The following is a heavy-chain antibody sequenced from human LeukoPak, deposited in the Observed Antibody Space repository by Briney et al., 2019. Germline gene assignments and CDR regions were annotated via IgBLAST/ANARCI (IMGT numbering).Heavy chain of an antibody. Sequence: SVKVSCKASGGTFSSYAISWVRQAPGQGLEWMGGIIPNFGTANYAQKFQGRVTITTDESTSTAYMELSSLRSEDTAVYYCARGFPMVRGVPQLGYFDYWGQGTLVTVSS. J-gene: IGHJ4*02. V-gene: IGHV1-69*05. CDR1: GGTFSSYA. CDR3: ARGFPMVRGVPQLGYFDY. CDR2: IIPNFGTA. D-gene: IGHD3-10*01.